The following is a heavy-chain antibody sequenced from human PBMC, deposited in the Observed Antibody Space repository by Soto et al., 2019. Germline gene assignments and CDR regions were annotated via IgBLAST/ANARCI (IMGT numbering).Heavy chain of an antibody. CDR1: GGSISSSSYY. D-gene: IGHD2-15*01. CDR2: IFYSGST. Sequence: QLQLQESGPGLVKPSETLSLTCTVSGGSISSSSYYWGWIRQPPGKGLEWIGNIFYSGSTYYNPSLKSRVTMSVDTSKNQFSLKLSSVTAADTAVYYCARSSGGSYFDYWGQGTLVTVSS. J-gene: IGHJ4*02. V-gene: IGHV4-39*01. CDR3: ARSSGGSYFDY.